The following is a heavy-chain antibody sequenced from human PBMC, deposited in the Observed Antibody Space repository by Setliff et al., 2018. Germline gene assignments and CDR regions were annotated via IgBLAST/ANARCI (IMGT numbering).Heavy chain of an antibody. CDR1: GASINSLTW. CDR2: INHRGST. Sequence: SETLSLTCTVSGASINSLTWWSWVRQSPEKGLEWIGEINHRGSTNYNPSLKSRVTISIDTSKDQFSLKLISMTAADTAVYYCARGRNIAARLLDSWGQGTLVTVSS. V-gene: IGHV4-4*02. D-gene: IGHD6-6*01. J-gene: IGHJ4*02. CDR3: ARGRNIAARLLDS.